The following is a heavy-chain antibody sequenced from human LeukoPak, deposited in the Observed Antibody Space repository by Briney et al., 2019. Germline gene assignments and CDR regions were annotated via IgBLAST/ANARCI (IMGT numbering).Heavy chain of an antibody. V-gene: IGHV3-30*04. CDR2: TSVDEGLK. D-gene: IGHD1-26*01. CDR3: TRDPILGAPDYFDY. J-gene: IGHJ4*02. CDR1: GFTFTNYV. Sequence: GGSLRLSCAASGFTFTNYVTHWVRQAPGKGLEWVSVTSVDEGLKFYGDSVKGRFTISRDNSKNTMCLQMNNLREEDMAVYYCTRDPILGAPDYFDYWGQGTLVTVSS.